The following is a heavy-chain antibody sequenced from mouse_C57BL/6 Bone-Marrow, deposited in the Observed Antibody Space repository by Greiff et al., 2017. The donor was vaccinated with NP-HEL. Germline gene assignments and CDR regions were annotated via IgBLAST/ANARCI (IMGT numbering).Heavy chain of an antibody. CDR1: GYAFTNYL. CDR2: INPGSGGT. J-gene: IGHJ2*01. CDR3: ARSLNPPYFDY. V-gene: IGHV1-54*01. Sequence: VQLQQSGAELVRPGTSVKVSCKASGYAFTNYLIEWVKQRPGQGLEWIGVINPGSGGTNYNEKFKGKATLTADKSSSTAYMQLSSLTSEDSAVYFCARSLNPPYFDYWGQGTTLTVSS. D-gene: IGHD6-1*01.